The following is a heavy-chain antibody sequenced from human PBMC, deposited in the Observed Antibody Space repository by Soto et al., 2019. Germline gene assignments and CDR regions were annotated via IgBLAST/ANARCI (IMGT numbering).Heavy chain of an antibody. CDR3: VTSITGTTEYAFDI. Sequence: ASVKVSCKASGYTFTGYYMHWVRQAPGQGLEWMGWINRNSGGTNYAQKFQGWVTMTRDKSISTAYMELSRLRSDDTAVYYCVTSITGTTEYAFDIWGQGTMVTVSS. V-gene: IGHV1-2*04. CDR1: GYTFTGYY. J-gene: IGHJ3*02. D-gene: IGHD1-20*01. CDR2: INRNSGGT.